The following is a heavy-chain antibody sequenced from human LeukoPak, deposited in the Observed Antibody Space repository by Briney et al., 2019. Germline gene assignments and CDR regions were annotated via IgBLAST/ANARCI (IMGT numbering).Heavy chain of an antibody. Sequence: SETLSRTCTGSGVSISSYYWIWIPQPPGKGLEWIGYIYYSGGTNYNPSLKSLVTISVNTSKTQFSLTLSSVTAADTAVYYCASHGADIAAASYYYYGMDVWGQGTTVTVSS. CDR2: IYYSGGT. CDR1: GVSISSYY. D-gene: IGHD6-13*01. CDR3: ASHGADIAAASYYYYGMDV. J-gene: IGHJ6*02. V-gene: IGHV4-59*08.